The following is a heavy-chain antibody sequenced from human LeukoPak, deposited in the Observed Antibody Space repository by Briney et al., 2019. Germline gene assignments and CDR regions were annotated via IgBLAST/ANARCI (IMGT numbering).Heavy chain of an antibody. Sequence: SETLSLTCAVYGGSFSGYYWSWIRQPPGKGLEWIGEINHSGSTNYSPSLKSRVTISVDTSKNQFSLKLSSVTAADTAVYYCARFTAMYSSSWYEWGQGTLVTVSS. CDR1: GGSFSGYY. J-gene: IGHJ4*02. D-gene: IGHD6-13*01. V-gene: IGHV4-34*01. CDR3: ARFTAMYSSSWYE. CDR2: INHSGST.